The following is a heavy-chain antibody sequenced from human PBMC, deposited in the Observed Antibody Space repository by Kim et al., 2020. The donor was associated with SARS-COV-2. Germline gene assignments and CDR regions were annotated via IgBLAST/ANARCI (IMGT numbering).Heavy chain of an antibody. CDR1: GFTFSRRA. J-gene: IGHJ5*02. V-gene: IGHV3-23*05. Sequence: GGSLRLSCAASGFTFSRRAMSWVRQVPGKGLEWIASVNNNNNQYYADSVKGRFTVSRDITKDTLYLQMNSLRADDTALYYCAKDHPSSGWPTFGSWGQGT. D-gene: IGHD6-19*01. CDR2: VNNNNNQ. CDR3: AKDHPSSGWPTFGS.